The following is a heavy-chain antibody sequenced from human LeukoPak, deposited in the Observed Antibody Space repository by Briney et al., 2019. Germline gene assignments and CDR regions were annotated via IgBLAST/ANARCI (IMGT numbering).Heavy chain of an antibody. D-gene: IGHD6-19*01. CDR1: GFIFSNYG. V-gene: IGHV3-30*02. CDR2: IPYDGSNK. J-gene: IGHJ1*01. CDR3: AKVAYSSGWSPGYFQH. Sequence: GGSLRLSCAASGFIFSNYGMHWVRQAPGKGLEWVAFIPYDGSNKYYVDSVKGRFTISRDNSKNTLYLQMNSLRAEDAAVYYCAKVAYSSGWSPGYFQHWGQGTLVTVSS.